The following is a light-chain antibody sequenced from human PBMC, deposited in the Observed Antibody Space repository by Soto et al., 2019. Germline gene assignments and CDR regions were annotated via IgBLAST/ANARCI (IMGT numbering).Light chain of an antibody. J-gene: IGKJ5*01. V-gene: IGKV3-15*01. Sequence: EIVMTQSPCTLSVSPGERATLSCRASQSVSSNLAWYQQKPGQAPRLLIYGASARATGIPDRFSGSGSGTDFTLTISRPESEDFEVYYCQQYSASPSITFGQGTRWRL. CDR1: QSVSSN. CDR2: GAS. CDR3: QQYSASPSIT.